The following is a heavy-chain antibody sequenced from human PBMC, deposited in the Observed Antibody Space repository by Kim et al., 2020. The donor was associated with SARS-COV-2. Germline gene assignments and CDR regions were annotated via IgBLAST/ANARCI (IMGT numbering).Heavy chain of an antibody. CDR3: ARDWVYSSSWSNWFDP. D-gene: IGHD6-13*01. CDR2: IYYSGST. CDR1: GGSISSGGYY. Sequence: SETLSLTCTVSGGSISSGGYYWSWIRQHPGKGLEWIGYIYYSGSTYYNPSLKSRVTISVDTSKNQFSLKLSSVTAADTAVYYCARDWVYSSSWSNWFDPWGQGTLVTVSS. J-gene: IGHJ5*02. V-gene: IGHV4-31*03.